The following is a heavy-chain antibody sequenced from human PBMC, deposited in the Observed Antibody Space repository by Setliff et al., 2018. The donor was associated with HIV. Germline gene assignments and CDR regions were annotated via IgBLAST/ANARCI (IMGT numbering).Heavy chain of an antibody. J-gene: IGHJ4*02. D-gene: IGHD5-12*01. CDR1: GYAFTNYG. CDR3: ARDPGWLQTLYYFDS. Sequence: ASVKVSCKASGYAFTNYGISWVRQAPGQGLEWMGWISVYSGNTNYAQNLQGRVTMSTDTSTTTAYMELRSLKSDDTAVYYCARDPGWLQTLYYFDSWGQGTLVTVSS. CDR2: ISVYSGNT. V-gene: IGHV1-18*01.